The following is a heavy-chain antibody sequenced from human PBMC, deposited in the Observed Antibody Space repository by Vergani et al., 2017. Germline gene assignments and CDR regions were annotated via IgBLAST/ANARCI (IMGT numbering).Heavy chain of an antibody. J-gene: IGHJ4*02. V-gene: IGHV3-30*02. D-gene: IGHD3-16*02. CDR1: GFTFSSYG. CDR3: AKSDKFVWGSYRYRETGFGFDY. Sequence: VHLAESGGGFFQPGGSLRLSCAASGFTFSSYGMHWVRQAPGKGLEWVAFIRYDGSNKYYADSVKGRFTISRDNSKNTLYLQMNSLRAEDTAVYYCAKSDKFVWGSYRYRETGFGFDYWGQGTLVTVSS. CDR2: IRYDGSNK.